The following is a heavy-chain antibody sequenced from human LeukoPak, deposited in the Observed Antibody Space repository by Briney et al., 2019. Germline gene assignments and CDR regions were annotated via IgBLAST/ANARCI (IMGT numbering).Heavy chain of an antibody. Sequence: GGSLRLSCAASGFSFSSYGTHWVRQAPGKGLEWVAVIWYDGSNKYYADSVKGRFTISRDNSKNTLYLQMNNLRAEDTAVYYCARDTGPIDYWGQGTLVTVSS. V-gene: IGHV3-33*01. CDR3: ARDTGPIDY. J-gene: IGHJ4*02. CDR2: IWYDGSNK. D-gene: IGHD2-8*02. CDR1: GFSFSSYG.